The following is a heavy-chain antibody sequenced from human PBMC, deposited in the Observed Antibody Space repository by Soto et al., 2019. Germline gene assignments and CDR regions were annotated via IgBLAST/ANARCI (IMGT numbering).Heavy chain of an antibody. V-gene: IGHV4-61*01. CDR3: ARTPFARLRRFDP. CDR1: GGSVRSGSHY. CDR2: IYYSGNT. Sequence: QVQLQESGPGLVKPSETLSLTCTVSGGSVRSGSHYWSWIRQPPGKGLEWIGYIYYSGNTNYNPSLKRRVTISVDTSKSQFSLKLSSVTAADTAVYYCARTPFARLRRFDPWGQGTLVTVSS. D-gene: IGHD5-12*01. J-gene: IGHJ5*02.